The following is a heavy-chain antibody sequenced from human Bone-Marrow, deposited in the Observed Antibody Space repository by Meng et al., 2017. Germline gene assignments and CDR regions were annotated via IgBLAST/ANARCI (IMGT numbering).Heavy chain of an antibody. J-gene: IGHJ4*02. D-gene: IGHD3-10*01. CDR3: AKGARGGLIDF. CDR2: ITGSGAST. Sequence: EVQLLESGGGLVQSGGSLRLSCAASGFIFSNYAMTWVRQAPGKGLGWVSTITGSGASTYYADSVKGRFTISRDNSKNTLYLQMNSLRGEDTAVYYCAKGARGGLIDFWGQGTLVTVSS. V-gene: IGHV3-23*01. CDR1: GFIFSNYA.